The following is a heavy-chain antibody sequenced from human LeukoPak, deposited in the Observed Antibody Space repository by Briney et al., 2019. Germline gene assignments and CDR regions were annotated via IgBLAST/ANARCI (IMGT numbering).Heavy chain of an antibody. Sequence: PSETLSLTCAVYGGSFSGYYWSWIRQPPGKGLEWIGEINHSGSTNYNPSLKSRVTMSVDTSKNQFSLKLSSVTAADTAVYYCARNGLLTGKNFDYWGQGTLVTVSS. D-gene: IGHD3-9*01. J-gene: IGHJ4*02. CDR1: GGSFSGYY. CDR2: INHSGST. V-gene: IGHV4-34*01. CDR3: ARNGLLTGKNFDY.